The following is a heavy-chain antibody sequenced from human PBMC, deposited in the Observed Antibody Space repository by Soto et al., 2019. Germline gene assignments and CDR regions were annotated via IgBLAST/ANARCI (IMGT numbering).Heavy chain of an antibody. D-gene: IGHD2-21*01. J-gene: IGHJ4*01. CDR3: TKGATIPFDS. CDR2: VYPSDSDV. CDR1: GYSFTSYW. Sequence: PGESLKISCKGSGYSFTSYWIGWVRQKPGKGLEWLGNVYPSDSDVRYSPAFEGQVTISADNSINTAYLQLLNLKASDTAIYYCTKGATIPFDSWGHGTRVTVSS. V-gene: IGHV5-51*01.